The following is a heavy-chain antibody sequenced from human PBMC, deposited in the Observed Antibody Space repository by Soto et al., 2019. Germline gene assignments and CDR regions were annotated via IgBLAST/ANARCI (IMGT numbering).Heavy chain of an antibody. CDR2: TYYRSKWYN. J-gene: IGHJ4*02. CDR1: GDSVSSNSAA. V-gene: IGHV6-1*01. CDR3: GRVGVYSSSLSYYFDY. Sequence: SQTLSLTCAISGDSVSSNSAAWNWIRQSPSRGLEWLGRTYYRSKWYNDYAVSVKSRLNINPDTSKYQFSLQLNSVTPEDTAVYFCGRVGVYSSSLSYYFDYWGQGTLVTVAS. D-gene: IGHD6-13*01.